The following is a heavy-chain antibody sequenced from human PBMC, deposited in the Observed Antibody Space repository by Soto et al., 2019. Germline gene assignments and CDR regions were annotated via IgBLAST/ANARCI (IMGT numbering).Heavy chain of an antibody. V-gene: IGHV4-4*07. CDR1: GVSISPYY. CDR3: ARDGGYTGYEQGNPFDI. J-gene: IGHJ3*02. D-gene: IGHD5-12*01. CDR2: MYVTGTT. Sequence: KPXETLSLTYDVSGVSISPYYWSWVRQPSGRGLEWIGRMYVTGTTNYNPSLKSRVSMSLDASQNQFSLRLWSVTAADTAVYFCARDGGYTGYEQGNPFDIWGQGTVVTVSS.